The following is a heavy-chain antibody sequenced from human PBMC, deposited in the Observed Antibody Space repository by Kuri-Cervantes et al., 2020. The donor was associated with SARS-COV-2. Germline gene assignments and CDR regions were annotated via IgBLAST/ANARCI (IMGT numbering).Heavy chain of an antibody. CDR2: IYTSGST. Sequence: SETLSLTCTVSGGSISSGSYYWSWIRQPAGKGLEWIGYIYTSGSTNYNPSLKSRVTISVDTSKNQFSLKLSSVTAADTAVYYCARQNWGFDWFDPWGQGTLVTVSS. CDR3: ARQNWGFDWFDP. CDR1: GGSISSGSYY. V-gene: IGHV4-61*09. D-gene: IGHD7-27*01. J-gene: IGHJ5*02.